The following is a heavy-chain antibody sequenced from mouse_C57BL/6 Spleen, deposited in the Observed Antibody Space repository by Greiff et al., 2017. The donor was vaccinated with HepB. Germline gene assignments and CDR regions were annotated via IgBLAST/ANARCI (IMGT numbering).Heavy chain of an antibody. V-gene: IGHV1-80*01. Sequence: QVHVKQSGAELVKPGASVKISCKASGYAFSSYWMNWVKQRPGKGLEWIGQIYPGDGDTNYNGKFKGKATLTADKSSSTAYMQLSSLTSEDSAVYFCARGATVYAMDYWGQGTSVTVSS. CDR2: IYPGDGDT. J-gene: IGHJ4*01. CDR3: ARGATVYAMDY. D-gene: IGHD1-1*01. CDR1: GYAFSSYW.